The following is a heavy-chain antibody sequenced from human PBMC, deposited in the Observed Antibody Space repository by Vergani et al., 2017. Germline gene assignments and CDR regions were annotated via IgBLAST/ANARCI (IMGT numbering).Heavy chain of an antibody. V-gene: IGHV3-23*01. CDR1: GFTYSTYA. Sequence: EVQLLESGGSLKQPGGSVRLSCAASGFTYSTYAMHWVRQAPGNGLECVSALTGGGGSTDYADSFKGRFIISRDNSRDTLYLQMNSLRPEDTDTYYCVKDAGSYENFFDSWGQGTLVTVSS. D-gene: IGHD1-26*01. J-gene: IGHJ4*02. CDR2: LTGGGGST. CDR3: VKDAGSYENFFDS.